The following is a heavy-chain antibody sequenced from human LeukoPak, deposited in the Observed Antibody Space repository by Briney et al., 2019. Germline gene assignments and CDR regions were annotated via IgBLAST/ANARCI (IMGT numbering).Heavy chain of an antibody. CDR3: AKGGYRYEGNLDY. D-gene: IGHD3-16*02. V-gene: IGHV3-23*01. CDR2: ISGSGGST. CDR1: GFTFTTYA. J-gene: IGHJ4*02. Sequence: GGSLRLSCAASGFTFTTYAVSWVRQAPGKGLEWVSAISGSGGSTYYADSVKGRFTISRDNSKNTLYLQMSSLRAEDTAVYYCAKGGYRYEGNLDYWGQGTLVTVS.